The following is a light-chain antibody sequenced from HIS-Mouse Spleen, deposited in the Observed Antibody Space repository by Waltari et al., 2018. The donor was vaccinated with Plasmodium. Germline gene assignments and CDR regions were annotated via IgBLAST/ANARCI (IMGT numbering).Light chain of an antibody. V-gene: IGKV3-15*01. CDR3: QQYNNWSFT. J-gene: IGKJ3*01. CDR1: QSVSSN. CDR2: GAS. Sequence: EIVMTQSPATLSVSPGERATLSCRASQSVSSNLAWYQQKPGQAPRLLIYGASTRATGIPASFSGRGSGTEFTLTISSLQSEDFAVDYCQQYNNWSFTFGPGTKVDIK.